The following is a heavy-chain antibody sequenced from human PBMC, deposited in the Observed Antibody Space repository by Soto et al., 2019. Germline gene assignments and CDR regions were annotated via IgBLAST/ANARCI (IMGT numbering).Heavy chain of an antibody. CDR3: ARLGFWSGYYTTGKSYYYYMDV. V-gene: IGHV4-34*01. J-gene: IGHJ6*03. D-gene: IGHD3-3*01. CDR2: INHSGST. CDR1: GGSFSGYY. Sequence: QVQLQQWGAGLLKPSETLSLTCAVYGGSFSGYYWSWIRKPPGKGREWIGEINHSGSTNYNPSLKSRVTISVDTSKNQFSLKLSSVTAADTAVYYCARLGFWSGYYTTGKSYYYYMDVWGKGTTVTVSS.